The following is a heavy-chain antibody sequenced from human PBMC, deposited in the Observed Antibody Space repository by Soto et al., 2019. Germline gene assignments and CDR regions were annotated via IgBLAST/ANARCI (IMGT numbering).Heavy chain of an antibody. CDR3: ARGRYYDFWSALGWFDP. J-gene: IGHJ5*02. CDR2: INHSGST. V-gene: IGHV4-34*01. Sequence: SETLSLTCAVYGGSFSGYYWSWIRQPPGKGLEWSGEINHSGSTNYNPSLKSRVTISVDTSKNQFSLKLSSVTAADTAVYYCARGRYYDFWSALGWFDPWGQGTLVTVSS. CDR1: GGSFSGYY. D-gene: IGHD3-3*01.